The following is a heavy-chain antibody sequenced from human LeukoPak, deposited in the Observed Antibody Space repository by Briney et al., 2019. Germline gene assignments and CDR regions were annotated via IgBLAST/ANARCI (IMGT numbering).Heavy chain of an antibody. J-gene: IGHJ4*02. V-gene: IGHV3-11*03. CDR2: ISTSSSYT. CDR3: ARKYSGYEYFDY. D-gene: IGHD5-12*01. Sequence: GGSLRLSCAASGXTFSDSFMSWIRQAPGKGLEWVSSISTSSSYTDYADSVKGRFTISRDNAKNSLYLQMNSLRAEDTAVYYCARKYSGYEYFDYWGQGTLVTVSS. CDR1: GXTFSDSF.